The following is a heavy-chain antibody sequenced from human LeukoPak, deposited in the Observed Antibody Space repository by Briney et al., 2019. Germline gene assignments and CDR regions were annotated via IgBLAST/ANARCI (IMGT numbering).Heavy chain of an antibody. V-gene: IGHV3-23*01. CDR3: AKLRGWTTVILRHFDY. D-gene: IGHD4-17*01. CDR1: GFTFSSYA. Sequence: PGGSLRLSCAASGFTFSSYAMSWVRQAPGKGLEWVSVLSGSGGSTYYADSVKGRFTISRDNSKNTLFLQMNSLRAEDTAIYYCAKLRGWTTVILRHFDYWGQGTLVTVSS. J-gene: IGHJ4*02. CDR2: LSGSGGST.